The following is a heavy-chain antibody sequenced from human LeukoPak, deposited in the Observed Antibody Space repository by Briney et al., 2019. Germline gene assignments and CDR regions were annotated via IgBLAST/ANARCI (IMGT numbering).Heavy chain of an antibody. J-gene: IGHJ4*02. D-gene: IGHD3-3*01. V-gene: IGHV4-4*07. CDR2: LHTSGST. CDR3: ARIYDFWSASIYYFDY. CDR1: GGSINNYY. Sequence: SETLSLTCTVSGGSINNYYWSWIRQPAGEGLEWIGRLHTSGSTNYNPSLQSRVTTSLDTSKNQFSLRLSSVTAADTAVYYCARIYDFWSASIYYFDYWGQGTLVTVSS.